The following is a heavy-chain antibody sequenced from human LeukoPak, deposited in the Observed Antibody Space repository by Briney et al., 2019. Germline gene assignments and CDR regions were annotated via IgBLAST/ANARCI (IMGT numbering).Heavy chain of an antibody. D-gene: IGHD3-9*01. J-gene: IGHJ4*02. CDR2: ISSSSTTI. CDR1: GFTFSSYS. CDR3: ARSFYYDTLTGYYFFDY. Sequence: PGGSLRLSCVASGFTFSSYSINWVRQAPGQGLELVSYISSSSTTIYYEDSVKGRFTITRDNAKNSLYLQMNSLRAEDTAVYYCARSFYYDTLTGYYFFDYWGQGTLVTVSS. V-gene: IGHV3-48*04.